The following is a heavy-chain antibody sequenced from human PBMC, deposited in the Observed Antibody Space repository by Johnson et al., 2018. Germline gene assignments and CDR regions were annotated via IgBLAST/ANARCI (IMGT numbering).Heavy chain of an antibody. Sequence: VQLVESGGGLAQPGRSLRLSCSVSGFTFGDYAMNWLRQAPGKGLEWVGFIRSKTYGGTTEYAASVRDRFTISRDDSKCIAYLPMNTLQTEDTAIYFCSRGTDSWSTMYYCYRGLDCWGQGTTVTVSS. CDR1: GFTFGDYA. CDR2: IRSKTYGGTT. V-gene: IGHV3-49*03. J-gene: IGHJ6*02. CDR3: SRGTDSWSTMYYCYRGLDC. D-gene: IGHD6-13*01.